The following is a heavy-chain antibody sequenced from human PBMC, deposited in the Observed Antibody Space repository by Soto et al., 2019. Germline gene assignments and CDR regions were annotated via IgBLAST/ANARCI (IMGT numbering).Heavy chain of an antibody. CDR2: IYWDDDK. J-gene: IGHJ4*02. Sequence: SGPTLVNPTQTLTLTCTFSGFSLSTSGVGVGWIRQPPGKALEWLALIYWDDDKRYSPSLKSRLTITKDTSKNQVVLTMTNMAPGDTPKFSCPNRFGWDYYNSSVSTPPFNCGGQETVVTVS. CDR3: PNRFGWDYYNSSVSTPPFNC. V-gene: IGHV2-5*02. D-gene: IGHD3-22*01. CDR1: GFSLSTSGVG.